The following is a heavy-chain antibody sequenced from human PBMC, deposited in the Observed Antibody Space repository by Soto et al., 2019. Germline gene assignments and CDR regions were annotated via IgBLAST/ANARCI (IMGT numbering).Heavy chain of an antibody. V-gene: IGHV3-21*01. CDR1: GFTFSSYT. CDR2: ISSASSYI. D-gene: IGHD1-1*01. CDR3: SRGGTGTTDY. J-gene: IGHJ4*02. Sequence: EVQLVESGGGLVKPGGSLTLSCAASGFTFSSYTMNWVRQAPGKVLEWVSSISSASSYIHYADSVKGRFTISRDNARNSLYLQMNSLRVDDTAVYYCSRGGTGTTDYWGQGTLVTVSS.